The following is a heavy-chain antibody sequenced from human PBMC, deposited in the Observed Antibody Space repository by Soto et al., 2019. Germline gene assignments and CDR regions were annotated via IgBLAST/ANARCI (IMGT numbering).Heavy chain of an antibody. CDR1: GYTFTSYG. CDR2: ISAYNGNT. Sequence: GASVKVSCKASGYTFTSYGISWVRQAPGQGLEWMGRISAYNGNTSYAQKFQGRVTMTRDTSTSTVYMELSSLRSEDTAVYYCARDHHYITIFGVVNPYGMDVWGQGTTVTVSS. CDR3: ARDHHYITIFGVVNPYGMDV. J-gene: IGHJ6*02. D-gene: IGHD3-3*01. V-gene: IGHV1-18*01.